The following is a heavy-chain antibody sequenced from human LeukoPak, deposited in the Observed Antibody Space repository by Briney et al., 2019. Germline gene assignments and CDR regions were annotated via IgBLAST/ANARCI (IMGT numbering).Heavy chain of an antibody. CDR1: GGSISSSSYY. CDR3: ARVEDTAMVPYY. J-gene: IGHJ4*02. CDR2: IYYSGST. V-gene: IGHV4-61*05. Sequence: SETLSLTCTVSGGSISSSSYYWGWIRQPPGKGLEWIGYIYYSGSTNYNPSLKSRVTISVDTSKNQFSLKLSSVTAADTAVYYCARVEDTAMVPYYWGQGTLVTVSS. D-gene: IGHD5-18*01.